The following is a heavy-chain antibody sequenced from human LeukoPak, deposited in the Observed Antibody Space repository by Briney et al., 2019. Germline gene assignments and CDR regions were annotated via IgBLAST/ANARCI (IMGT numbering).Heavy chain of an antibody. J-gene: IGHJ4*02. Sequence: GGSLRLSCAASGFTFSNYAMHWGRQAPGQGLEWVAIISNDGSDERSADSVKGRFTISRDNSKNTLYLQMNSLRADDTAVYYCARPTPGEFSFLIDYWGQGTLVTVSS. CDR3: ARPTPGEFSFLIDY. CDR2: ISNDGSDE. D-gene: IGHD3-16*02. V-gene: IGHV3-30*01. CDR1: GFTFSNYA.